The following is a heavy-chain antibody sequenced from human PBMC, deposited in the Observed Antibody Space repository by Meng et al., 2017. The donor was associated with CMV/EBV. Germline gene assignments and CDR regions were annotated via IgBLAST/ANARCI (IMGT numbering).Heavy chain of an antibody. CDR3: AKDHRGRFIVGPRADGGHGMDV. J-gene: IGHJ6*02. CDR2: IRYDGSNK. Sequence: GESLKISCAPSGIIFTTYGLHWVRQAPGKGLEWVAFIRYDGSNKYYVDSVKGRFTISRDNSKNTMYLQMNSLRGEDTAIYYCAKDHRGRFIVGPRADGGHGMDVWGQGTTVTVSS. D-gene: IGHD1-26*01. CDR1: GIIFTTYG. V-gene: IGHV3-30*02.